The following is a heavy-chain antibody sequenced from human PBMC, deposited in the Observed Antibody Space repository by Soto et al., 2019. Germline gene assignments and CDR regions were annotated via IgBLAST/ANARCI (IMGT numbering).Heavy chain of an antibody. D-gene: IGHD6-13*01. V-gene: IGHV1-69*01. CDR3: ARARAAASKLIAAAGFDY. CDR2: IIPIFGTA. Sequence: QVQLVQSGAEVKKPGSSVKVSCKASGGTFSSYAISWVRQAPGQGLEWMGGIIPIFGTANYAQKFQGRVTSTADESTSTAYMELSSLRSEDTAVYYCARARAAASKLIAAAGFDYWCQGTLVTVSS. J-gene: IGHJ4*02. CDR1: GGTFSSYA.